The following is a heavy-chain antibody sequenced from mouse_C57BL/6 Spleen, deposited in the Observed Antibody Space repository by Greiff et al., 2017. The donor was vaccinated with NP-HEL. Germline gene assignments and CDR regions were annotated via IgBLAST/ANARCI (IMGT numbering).Heavy chain of an antibody. D-gene: IGHD1-1*01. CDR3: ARELRYGSSLYYFDY. CDR1: GYTFTSYD. J-gene: IGHJ2*01. CDR2: IYPRDGST. V-gene: IGHV1-85*01. Sequence: QVHVKQSGPELVKPGASVKLSCKASGYTFTSYDINWVKQRPGQGLEWIGWIYPRDGSTKYNEKFKGKATLTVDTSSSTAYMELHSLTSEDSAVYFCARELRYGSSLYYFDYWGQGTTLTVSS.